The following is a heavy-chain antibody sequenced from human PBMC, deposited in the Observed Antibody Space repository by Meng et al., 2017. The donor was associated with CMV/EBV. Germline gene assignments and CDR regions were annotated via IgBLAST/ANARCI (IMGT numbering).Heavy chain of an antibody. V-gene: IGHV6-1*01. CDR3: ARDAPGSGSYYIPALSRNYGMDV. J-gene: IGHJ6*02. CDR2: TYHRSQWYT. D-gene: IGHD3-10*01. CDR1: GDSVSSDSAA. Sequence: SQTLSLTCAISGDSVSSDSAACNWIRQSPSRGLEWLGGTYHRSQWYTDYAVSVKSRITINADTSKNQFSLHQNSVTPEDTAVYYCARDAPGSGSYYIPALSRNYGMDVWGQGTTVTVSS.